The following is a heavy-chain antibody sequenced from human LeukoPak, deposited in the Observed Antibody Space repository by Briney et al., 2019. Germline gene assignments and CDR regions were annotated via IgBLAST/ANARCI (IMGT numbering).Heavy chain of an antibody. CDR3: ASPVKYYDTWSGYPPFDY. J-gene: IGHJ4*02. CDR2: IVPMSGTA. D-gene: IGHD3-3*01. Sequence: SVKVSCKASGGTFNNFAISWVRQAPGQGLEWVGGIVPMSGTANYAQKFQGRVTITADESTSTAYMELSSLRSEDTAIYYCASPVKYYDTWSGYPPFDYWGQGTLVTVSS. CDR1: GGTFNNFA. V-gene: IGHV1-69*13.